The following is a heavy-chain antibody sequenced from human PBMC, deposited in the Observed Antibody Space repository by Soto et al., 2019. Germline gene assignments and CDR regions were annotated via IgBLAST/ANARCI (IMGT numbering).Heavy chain of an antibody. CDR3: ARDRLPTRVYDYGLDV. CDR2: IVPIFGTA. CDR1: GGIFGNYA. D-gene: IGHD3-16*01. J-gene: IGHJ6*02. V-gene: IGHV1-69*12. Sequence: QVQLVQSGAEVKKPGSSVRVSCKASGGIFGNYAISWVRQAPGQGLEWMGGIVPIFGTAKYAQKFQGRVTITADESTHTSYMELSSLRSEDTAVYYCARDRLPTRVYDYGLDVWGQGTTVTVSS.